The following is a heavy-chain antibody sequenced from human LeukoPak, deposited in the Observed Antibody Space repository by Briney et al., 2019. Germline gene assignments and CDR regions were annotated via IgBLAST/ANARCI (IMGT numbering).Heavy chain of an antibody. D-gene: IGHD6-19*01. CDR1: GFTFSSYA. CDR3: AKPLSSGWYEWYFQH. J-gene: IGHJ1*01. Sequence: GGSLRLSCAASGFTFSSYAMSWVRQAPGKGLEWVSAISGSGGSTYYAGSVKGRFTISRDNSKNTLYLQMNSLRAEDTAVYYCAKPLSSGWYEWYFQHWGQGTLVTVSS. V-gene: IGHV3-23*01. CDR2: ISGSGGST.